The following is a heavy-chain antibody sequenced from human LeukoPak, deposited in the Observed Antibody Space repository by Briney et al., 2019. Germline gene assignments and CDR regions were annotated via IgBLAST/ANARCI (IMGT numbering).Heavy chain of an antibody. Sequence: GGSLRLSCAASGFTFSNYNMNWVRQAPGKGLEWVANIKQDGSEKYYVDSVKGRFTISRDNAKKSLYLQMNSLRADDTAVYYCAKSGHQWLGYPGFHYWGQGTLVTVSS. D-gene: IGHD6-19*01. CDR1: GFTFSNYN. CDR2: IKQDGSEK. CDR3: AKSGHQWLGYPGFHY. J-gene: IGHJ4*02. V-gene: IGHV3-7*01.